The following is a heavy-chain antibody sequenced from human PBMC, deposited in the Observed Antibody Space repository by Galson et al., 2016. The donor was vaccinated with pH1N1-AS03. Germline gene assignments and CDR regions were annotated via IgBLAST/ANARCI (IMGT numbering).Heavy chain of an antibody. CDR1: SGSISSYS. Sequence: TLSLTCTVSSGSISSYSWNWIRQPPGKGLEWIGSIYSIGGTNYNPSLESRITISVETSKNQLSLRLSSVTAADTAVYYCARQVAVAGTFYFDYWGQGTLVIVSS. V-gene: IGHV4-59*08. CDR2: IYSIGGT. CDR3: ARQVAVAGTFYFDY. D-gene: IGHD6-19*01. J-gene: IGHJ4*02.